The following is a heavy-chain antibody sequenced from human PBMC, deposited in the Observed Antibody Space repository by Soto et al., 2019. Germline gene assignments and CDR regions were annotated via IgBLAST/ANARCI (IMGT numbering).Heavy chain of an antibody. CDR1: GGTFSSYA. CDR3: ARGIEWELLLMRAFDI. Sequence: GASVKVSCKASGGTFSSYAISWVRQAPGQGLEWMGGIIPIFGTANYAQKFQGRVTITADESTSTAYMELSSLRSEDTAVYYCARGIEWELLLMRAFDIWGQGTMVTVS. J-gene: IGHJ3*02. V-gene: IGHV1-69*13. CDR2: IIPIFGTA. D-gene: IGHD1-26*01.